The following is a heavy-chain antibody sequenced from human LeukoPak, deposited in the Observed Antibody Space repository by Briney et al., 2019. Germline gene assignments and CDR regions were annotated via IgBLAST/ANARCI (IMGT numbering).Heavy chain of an antibody. CDR3: AKESGDGSDV. Sequence: ASVKVSCKASGYAFTGYYFHWVRQAPGQGLEWVGWIHPNNGDTNSAQKFQGRVTMTRDTSISTAYMELNRLTSDDTAVYYCAKESGDGSDVWGQGTTVTVSS. D-gene: IGHD3-10*01. CDR2: IHPNNGDT. J-gene: IGHJ6*02. CDR1: GYAFTGYY. V-gene: IGHV1-2*02.